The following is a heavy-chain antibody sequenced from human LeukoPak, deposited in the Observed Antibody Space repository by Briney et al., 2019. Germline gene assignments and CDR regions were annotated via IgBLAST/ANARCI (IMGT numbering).Heavy chain of an antibody. Sequence: ASVKVSCKASGYTFTGYYIHWVRQAPGQGPEWMGWINPNSGGTNCAQKFQGRVTMTRDTSISTVYMELSRLGSDDTAVYYCARGRSIVVVAAATRDDVWGQGTLVTVSS. CDR2: INPNSGGT. CDR3: ARGRSIVVVAAATRDDV. V-gene: IGHV1-2*02. J-gene: IGHJ4*02. D-gene: IGHD2-15*01. CDR1: GYTFTGYY.